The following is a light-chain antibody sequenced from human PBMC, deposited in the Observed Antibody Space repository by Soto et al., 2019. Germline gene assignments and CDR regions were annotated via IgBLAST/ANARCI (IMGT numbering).Light chain of an antibody. CDR1: SSDVGGYNL. Sequence: QPASVSGSPGQSITISCTGSSSDVGGYNLVSWYQHHPGKAPKLIIYEGSQRPSGVSNRFFGSKSGNTASLTISGLQAEDEADYHCCSYAGSSSYVFGTGTKVTVL. CDR2: EGS. J-gene: IGLJ1*01. V-gene: IGLV2-23*01. CDR3: CSYAGSSSYV.